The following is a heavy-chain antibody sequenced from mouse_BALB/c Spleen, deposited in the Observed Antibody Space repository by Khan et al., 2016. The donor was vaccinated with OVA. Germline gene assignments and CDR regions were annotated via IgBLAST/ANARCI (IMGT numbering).Heavy chain of an antibody. CDR1: GYAFTNYL. CDR2: INPGSGGT. V-gene: IGHV1-54*01. CDR3: ARRGILRLQGGAMDY. J-gene: IGHJ4*01. D-gene: IGHD1-2*01. Sequence: QVQLQQSGAELVRPGTSVKVSCKASGYAFTNYLIEWVKQRPGQGLEWIGVINPGSGGTNYNEKFKGKATLTADKSSSTAYMQLSSLTSDDSAVYFCARRGILRLQGGAMDYCGQGTSVTVSS.